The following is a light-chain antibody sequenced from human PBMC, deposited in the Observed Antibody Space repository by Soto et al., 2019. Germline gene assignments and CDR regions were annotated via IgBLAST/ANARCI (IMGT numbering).Light chain of an antibody. Sequence: QSALTQPRSVSGSPGQSVTISCTGTSSDVGGYNYVSWYQQHPAKAPRLMIYDVSKRPSGVPDRFSGSKSGNTASLTISGLQADDEADYYCCSYAGSYIFHVFGSGTKLTVL. CDR3: CSYAGSYIFHV. CDR1: SSDVGGYNY. CDR2: DVS. J-gene: IGLJ1*01. V-gene: IGLV2-11*01.